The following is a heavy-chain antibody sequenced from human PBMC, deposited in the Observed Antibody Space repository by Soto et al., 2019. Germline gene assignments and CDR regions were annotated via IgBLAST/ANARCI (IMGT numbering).Heavy chain of an antibody. V-gene: IGHV3-48*03. CDR1: GFTVSNKA. CDR2: ISSSSSTI. J-gene: IGHJ3*02. CDR3: ASLRTRAFDI. D-gene: IGHD1-7*01. Sequence: GGSLTFSCEASGFTVSNKAMSWGRQAPGKGLEWVLSISSSSSTIYYADSVKGRFTISRDNAKNSLYLQMNSLRAEDTAVYYCASLRTRAFDIWGQGTMVTVSS.